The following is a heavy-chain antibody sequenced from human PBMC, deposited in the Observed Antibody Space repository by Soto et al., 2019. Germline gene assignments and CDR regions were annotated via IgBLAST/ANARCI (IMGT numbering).Heavy chain of an antibody. CDR1: GFTFSSYG. CDR3: ARAQYYYDSSGYYNY. CDR2: ISYDGSNK. V-gene: IGHV3-30*19. D-gene: IGHD3-22*01. J-gene: IGHJ4*02. Sequence: PGRSLRLSCAASGFTFSSYGMHWVRQAPGKGLEWVAVISYDGSNKYYADSVKGRFTISRDNSKNTLYLQMNSLRAEDTAVYYCARAQYYYDSSGYYNYWGQGTLVTVSS.